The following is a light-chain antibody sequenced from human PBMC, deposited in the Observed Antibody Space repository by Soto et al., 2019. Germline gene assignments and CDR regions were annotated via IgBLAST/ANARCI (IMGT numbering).Light chain of an antibody. J-gene: IGKJ1*01. CDR3: QQRSSWT. Sequence: EIVLTKAPATLSLAPGERATLSCRASQRVSSFLGWYQQKPGQAPRLLIYDASNRATGIPARFSGSGSGTDFTLTISSLEPEDFAVYYCQQRSSWTFGQGTKVEIK. V-gene: IGKV3-11*01. CDR1: QRVSSF. CDR2: DAS.